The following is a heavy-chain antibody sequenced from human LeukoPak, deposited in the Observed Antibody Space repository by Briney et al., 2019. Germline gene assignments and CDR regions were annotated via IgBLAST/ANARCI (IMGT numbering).Heavy chain of an antibody. V-gene: IGHV3-7*01. J-gene: IGHJ4*02. CDR2: IKQDGSVK. CDR3: ATFPGATFFDH. CDR1: GFTFSSYW. Sequence: PGGPLRLSCAASGFTFSSYWMSWVRQAPGMGLQWVANIKQDGSVKTYVDSVKGRFTISRDNAKNSLYLQINSLRGEDTAVYYCATFPGATFFDHWGQGTLVSVSS. D-gene: IGHD1-26*01.